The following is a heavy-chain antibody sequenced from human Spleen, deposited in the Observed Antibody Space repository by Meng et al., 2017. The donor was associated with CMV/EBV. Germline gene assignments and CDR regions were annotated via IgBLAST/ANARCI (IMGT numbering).Heavy chain of an antibody. CDR1: GFSFSSYA. CDR2: IRGSGGST. D-gene: IGHD5-24*01. V-gene: IGHV3-23*01. Sequence: GESLKISCAASGFSFSSYAMSWVRQAPGKGLEWVSAIRGSGGSTYYADSVKGRFTISRDNSKNTLYLQMNSLRAEDTAVYYCAKDVEYRRDGPFDYWGQGTLVTVSS. J-gene: IGHJ4*02. CDR3: AKDVEYRRDGPFDY.